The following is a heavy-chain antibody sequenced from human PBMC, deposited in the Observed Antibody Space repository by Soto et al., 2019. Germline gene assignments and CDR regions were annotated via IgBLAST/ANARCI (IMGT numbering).Heavy chain of an antibody. V-gene: IGHV4-59*08. CDR1: GGSISSYY. D-gene: IGHD2-15*01. Sequence: PSETLSLTYTVSGGSISSYYWSWIRQPPGKGLEWIGYIYYSGSTNYNPSLKSRVTISVDTSKNQFSLKLSSVTAADTAVYYCARHVSYCSGGSCYLDYYYYMDVWGKGTTVTVSS. CDR3: ARHVSYCSGGSCYLDYYYYMDV. CDR2: IYYSGST. J-gene: IGHJ6*03.